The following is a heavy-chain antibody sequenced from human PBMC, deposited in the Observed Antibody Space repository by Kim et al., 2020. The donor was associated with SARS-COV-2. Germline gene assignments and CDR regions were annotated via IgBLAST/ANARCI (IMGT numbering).Heavy chain of an antibody. Sequence: GGSLRLSCAASGFTFGTYWMAWVRQAPGKGPEWVANIKQDESEKYYGDSVKGRFTISRDNAKNSLYLQMNSLRAEDTAMYYCARDYKCSLDYWGQGTLVTVSS. J-gene: IGHJ4*02. CDR2: IKQDESEK. D-gene: IGHD2-15*01. V-gene: IGHV3-7*03. CDR1: GFTFGTYW. CDR3: ARDYKCSLDY.